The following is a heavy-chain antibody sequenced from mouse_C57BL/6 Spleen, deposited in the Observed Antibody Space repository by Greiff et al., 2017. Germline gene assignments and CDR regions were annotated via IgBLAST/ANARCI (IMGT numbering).Heavy chain of an antibody. J-gene: IGHJ2*01. D-gene: IGHD3-2*02. CDR2: IDPSDSYT. Sequence: QVQLQQPGAELVMPGASVKLSCKASGYTFTSYWMHWVKQRPGQGLEWIGEIDPSDSYTNYNQKFKGKSTLTVDKSSGTAYRQLSSLTSEDSAVYYCARVDSSGYGYWGQGTTRTVSS. CDR1: GYTFTSYW. V-gene: IGHV1-69*01. CDR3: ARVDSSGYGY.